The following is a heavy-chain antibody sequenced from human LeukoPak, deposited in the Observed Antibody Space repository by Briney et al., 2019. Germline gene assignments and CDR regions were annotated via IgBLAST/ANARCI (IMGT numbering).Heavy chain of an antibody. V-gene: IGHV3-23*01. CDR1: GFTFSIYA. Sequence: GGSLRLSCAASGFTFSIYAMSWVRQAPGKGLEWVSAISGSGGSTYYADSVKGRFTISRDNSKNTLYLQMNSLRAEDTAVYYCAGKGAWFGELSLDYWGQGTLVTVSS. CDR3: AGKGAWFGELSLDY. J-gene: IGHJ4*02. CDR2: ISGSGGST. D-gene: IGHD3-10*01.